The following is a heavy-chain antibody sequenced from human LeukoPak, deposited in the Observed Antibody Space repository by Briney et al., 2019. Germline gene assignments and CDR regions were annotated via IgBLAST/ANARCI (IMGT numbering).Heavy chain of an antibody. D-gene: IGHD3-9*01. CDR2: MNPNSGNT. V-gene: IGHV1-8*01. Sequence: GASVKVSCKASGYTFTSYDTNWVRQATGQGLEWMGWMNPNSGNTGYAQKFQGRVTMTRNTSISTAYMELSSLRSEDTAVYYCARLDILTGYSSDYWGQGTLVTVSS. J-gene: IGHJ4*02. CDR1: GYTFTSYD. CDR3: ARLDILTGYSSDY.